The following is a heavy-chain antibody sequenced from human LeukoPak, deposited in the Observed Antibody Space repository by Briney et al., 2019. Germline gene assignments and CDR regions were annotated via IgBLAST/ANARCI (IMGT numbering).Heavy chain of an antibody. J-gene: IGHJ3*02. V-gene: IGHV1-2*02. CDR2: INPYSGDT. CDR3: EPADTDDAFDI. Sequence: GASVKVSCKTSGYTFTSYFIHWVRQAPGQGLEWMGGINPYSGDTKYAQKFQGRVTMTRDTSISTAYMELSRLMSDDTAVYWAEPADTDDAFDIWGQGTMVVVTS. CDR1: GYTFTSYF.